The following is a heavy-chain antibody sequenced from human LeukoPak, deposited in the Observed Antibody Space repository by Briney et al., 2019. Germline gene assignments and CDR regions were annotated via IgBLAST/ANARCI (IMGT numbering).Heavy chain of an antibody. Sequence: GGSLRLSCAASGFTVSRNYMSWVRQAPGKGLEWVSVFFSTGNTHYADSVKGRFTISRDNSKNTLHLQMNSLRAEDTAVYYCASCMVATMLFDYYGMDVWGQGTTVTVSS. D-gene: IGHD5-12*01. CDR2: FFSTGNT. CDR1: GFTVSRNY. J-gene: IGHJ6*02. CDR3: ASCMVATMLFDYYGMDV. V-gene: IGHV3-66*01.